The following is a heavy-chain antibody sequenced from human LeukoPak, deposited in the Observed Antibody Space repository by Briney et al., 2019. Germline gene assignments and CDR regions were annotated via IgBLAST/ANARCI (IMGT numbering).Heavy chain of an antibody. CDR3: AGIVATIEAFDI. J-gene: IGHJ3*02. D-gene: IGHD5-12*01. CDR1: GYTFTSYY. Sequence: GASVKVSCKASGYTFTSYYIHWVRQPPGQGLEWMGIINPSGGSTSYAQKFQGRVTMTRDTSTSTVYMELSSLRSEDTAVYYCAGIVATIEAFDIWGQGTMVTVSS. V-gene: IGHV1-46*01. CDR2: INPSGGST.